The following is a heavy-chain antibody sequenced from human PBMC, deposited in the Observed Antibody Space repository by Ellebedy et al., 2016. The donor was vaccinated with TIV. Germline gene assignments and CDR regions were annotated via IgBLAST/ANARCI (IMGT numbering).Heavy chain of an antibody. CDR1: GDSISSSTYY. CDR3: ARNRVIFTFEKSYFDL. CDR2: IYSTGST. Sequence: SETLSLTCSVSGDSISSSTYYWGWIRQPPGKGLEWIGTIYSTGSTYYNPSLPSRVTISVDTSKNQFSLNLRSVPAADTAVYYCARNRVIFTFEKSYFDLWGRGTLVTVSS. V-gene: IGHV4-39*01. J-gene: IGHJ2*01. D-gene: IGHD3-16*01.